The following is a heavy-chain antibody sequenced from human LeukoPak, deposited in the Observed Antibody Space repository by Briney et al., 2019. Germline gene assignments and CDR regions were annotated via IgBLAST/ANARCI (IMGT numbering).Heavy chain of an antibody. CDR1: GFTFSSYA. J-gene: IGHJ4*02. D-gene: IGHD6-19*01. Sequence: GGSLRLSCAASGFTFSSYAMSWVRQAPWKGLEWVSALSASGGGTYYADSVKGRFTISRDNSKNTLYLQMNSLRAEDTAVYYCAKDKGSGWYEYWGQGTQVTVSS. CDR2: LSASGGGT. CDR3: AKDKGSGWYEY. V-gene: IGHV3-23*01.